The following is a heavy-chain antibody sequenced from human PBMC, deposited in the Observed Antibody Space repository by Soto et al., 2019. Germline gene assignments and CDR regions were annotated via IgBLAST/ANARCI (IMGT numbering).Heavy chain of an antibody. D-gene: IGHD3-22*01. Sequence: QVQLVQSGAEVKKPGSSVKVSCKASGGTFSSYAISWVLQAPGQGLEWMGGIIPIFGTANYAQKLQGRVTITADESTSTAYMELSSLRSEDTAVYYCASRIYYDSSGYYWAFDYWGQGTLVTVSS. J-gene: IGHJ4*02. V-gene: IGHV1-69*01. CDR3: ASRIYYDSSGYYWAFDY. CDR1: GGTFSSYA. CDR2: IIPIFGTA.